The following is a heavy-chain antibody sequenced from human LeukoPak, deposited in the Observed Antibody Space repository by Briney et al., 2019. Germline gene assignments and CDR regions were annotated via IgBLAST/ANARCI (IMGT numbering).Heavy chain of an antibody. CDR2: ISAYNGNT. V-gene: IGHV1-18*01. J-gene: IGHJ6*02. CDR3: ARERFSGYSGNYYYYGMDV. CDR1: GYTFTSYG. Sequence: ASVKVSCKASGYTFTSYGISWVRQAPGQELEWMGWISAYNGNTNYAQKLQGRVTMATDTSTSTAYMELRSLRSDDTAVYYCARERFSGYSGNYYYYGMDVWGQGTTVTVSS. D-gene: IGHD3-22*01.